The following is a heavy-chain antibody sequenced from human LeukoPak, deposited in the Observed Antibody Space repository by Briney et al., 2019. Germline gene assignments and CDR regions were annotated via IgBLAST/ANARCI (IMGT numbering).Heavy chain of an antibody. V-gene: IGHV1-18*01. CDR3: ARVAYYYDSAGLYLNYFYGMDV. Sequence: GASVKVSCKASGYTFTNYGVSWVRQAPGQGLEWMGWISAYNGNTDYAQKLQGRVTMTTDTSTSTAYMELSSLRSEDTAVYYRARVAYYYDSAGLYLNYFYGMDVWGQGTTVTVSS. CDR1: GYTFTNYG. J-gene: IGHJ6*02. D-gene: IGHD3-22*01. CDR2: ISAYNGNT.